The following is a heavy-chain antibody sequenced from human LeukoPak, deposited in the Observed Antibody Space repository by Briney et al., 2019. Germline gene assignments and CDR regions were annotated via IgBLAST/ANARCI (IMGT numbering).Heavy chain of an antibody. Sequence: GGSLRLSCAASGFTFSSYAMHWVRQAPGKGLEWVAVISYDGSNKYYADSVKGRFTISRDNSKNTLYLQMNSLRAEDTAVYYCAITRGIAEGYFDYWGQGTLVTVSS. J-gene: IGHJ4*02. CDR2: ISYDGSNK. V-gene: IGHV3-30-3*01. CDR1: GFTFSSYA. CDR3: AITRGIAEGYFDY. D-gene: IGHD6-13*01.